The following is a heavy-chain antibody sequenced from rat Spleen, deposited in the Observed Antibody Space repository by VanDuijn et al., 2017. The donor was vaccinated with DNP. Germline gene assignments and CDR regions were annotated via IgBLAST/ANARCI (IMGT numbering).Heavy chain of an antibody. CDR3: ARRDLTDAMDA. CDR2: ISYDGSRT. J-gene: IGHJ4*01. V-gene: IGHV5-7*01. Sequence: EVQLVETGGDLVPPGRSLKLSCAASGFTFSDYAMAWVRQAPKKGLEWVATISYDGSRTYYRDSVKGRFTISRDNAKSTLYLQMDSLRSEDTATYYCARRDLTDAMDAWGQGTSVTVSS. D-gene: IGHD1-11*01. CDR1: GFTFSDYA.